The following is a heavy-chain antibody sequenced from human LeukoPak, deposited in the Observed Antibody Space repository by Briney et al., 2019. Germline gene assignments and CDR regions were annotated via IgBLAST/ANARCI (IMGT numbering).Heavy chain of an antibody. CDR2: IYFTGDII. Sequence: GGSLRLSCAASGFPFSGYHMSWIRQAPGKGLEGSSYIYFTGDIIYYADSVKGRFTISRDNAKNSLYLQMNSLKVEDTAVYYCARDDMLERPSFDIWGQGTVVTASS. CDR1: GFPFSGYH. V-gene: IGHV3-11*01. CDR3: ARDDMLERPSFDI. D-gene: IGHD1-1*01. J-gene: IGHJ3*02.